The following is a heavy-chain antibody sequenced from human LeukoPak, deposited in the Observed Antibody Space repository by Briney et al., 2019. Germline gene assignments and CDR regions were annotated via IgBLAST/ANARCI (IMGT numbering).Heavy chain of an antibody. J-gene: IGHJ4*02. CDR2: INHSGST. V-gene: IGHV4-34*01. Sequence: SETLSLTCAVYGGSFSGYYWSWIRQPPGKGLEWIGEINHSGSTNYNPSLKSRVTISVDTSKNQFSLKLSSVTATDTAVYYCARGGYSYGYGYWGQGTLVTVSS. D-gene: IGHD5-18*01. CDR3: ARGGYSYGYGY. CDR1: GGSFSGYY.